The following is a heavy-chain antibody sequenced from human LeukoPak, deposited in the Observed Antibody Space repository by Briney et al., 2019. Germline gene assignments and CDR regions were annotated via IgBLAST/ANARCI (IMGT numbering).Heavy chain of an antibody. Sequence: PGGSLRLSCAASGFTFSSYGMCWVRQAPGKGLEWVAFIRYDGSNKYYADSVKGRFTVSRDNSKNTLYLQMKSLRAEDTAVYHCAKGGGYEAQYYYYHLDVWGKGTTVTISS. D-gene: IGHD5-12*01. J-gene: IGHJ6*03. CDR2: IRYDGSNK. CDR3: AKGGGYEAQYYYYHLDV. V-gene: IGHV3-30*02. CDR1: GFTFSSYG.